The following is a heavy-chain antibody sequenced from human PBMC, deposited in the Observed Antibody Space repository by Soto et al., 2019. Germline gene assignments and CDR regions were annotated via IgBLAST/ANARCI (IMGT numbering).Heavy chain of an antibody. D-gene: IGHD3-9*01. CDR2: IYYSGST. J-gene: IGHJ5*02. CDR3: ARRTRVITTLPFDP. V-gene: IGHV4-39*01. CDR1: GGSISSSSYY. Sequence: PSETLSLTCTVSGGSISSSSYYWGWIRQPPGKGLEWIGSIYYSGSTYYNPSLKSRVTISVDTSKNQFSLKLSSVTAADTAVYYCARRTRVITTLPFDPWGQGTLVTVSS.